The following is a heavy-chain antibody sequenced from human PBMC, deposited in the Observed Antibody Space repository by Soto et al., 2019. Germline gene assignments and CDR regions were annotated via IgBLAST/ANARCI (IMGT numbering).Heavy chain of an antibody. CDR1: GFTFSNYG. CDR2: ISFDGNNK. J-gene: IGHJ5*02. D-gene: IGHD3-22*01. V-gene: IGHV3-30*18. Sequence: GGSLRLSCAASGFTFSNYGMHWVRQAPGKGLEWVAIISFDGNNKYYSDSVKGRFTISRDNSKNMVFLQMNSLRPEDTAVYYCVKPKENFYDSSPGETSGQGTPVTVYS. CDR3: VKPKENFYDSSPGET.